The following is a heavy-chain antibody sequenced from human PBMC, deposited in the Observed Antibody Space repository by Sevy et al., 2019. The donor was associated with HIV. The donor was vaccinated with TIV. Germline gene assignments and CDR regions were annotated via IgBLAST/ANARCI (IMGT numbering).Heavy chain of an antibody. D-gene: IGHD3-22*01. J-gene: IGHJ4*02. CDR1: GFTFSNYA. Sequence: GGSLRLSCAATGFTFSNYAMHWVRQAPGKGMEWVAIIWSDGAYQYHGDSVKGRFTISLDNSKNTQYLQMNNVRVEDTAVYYCARGGYYYDNAAYYALDSWGQGTLVTVSS. CDR3: ARGGYYYDNAAYYALDS. V-gene: IGHV3-33*01. CDR2: IWSDGAYQ.